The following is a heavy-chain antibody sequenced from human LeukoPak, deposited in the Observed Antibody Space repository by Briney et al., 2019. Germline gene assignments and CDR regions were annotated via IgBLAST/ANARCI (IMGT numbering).Heavy chain of an antibody. CDR1: GGSFSGYH. V-gene: IGHV4-34*01. CDR2: INHSGST. CDR3: AMYDFWSGFV. Sequence: SETLSLTCAVYGGSFSGYHWSWIRQPPGKGLEWIGEINHSGSTNYNPSLKSRVTISVDTSKNQFSLKLSSVTAADTAVYYCAMYDFWSGFVWGKGTTVTVSS. J-gene: IGHJ6*04. D-gene: IGHD3-3*01.